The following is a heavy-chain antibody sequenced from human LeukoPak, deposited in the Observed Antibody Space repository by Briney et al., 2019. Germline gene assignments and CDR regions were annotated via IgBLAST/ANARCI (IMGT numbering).Heavy chain of an antibody. CDR1: GGSISRYY. CDR3: ARHDSSGYYLGY. V-gene: IGHV4-59*08. J-gene: IGHJ4*02. D-gene: IGHD3-22*01. CDR2: VYYSGST. Sequence: SETLSLTCTVSGGSISRYYWSWLRQPPGKELEWIGYVYYSGSTNYNPSLKSRVTISVDTSKNQFSLKLSSVTAADTAVYYCARHDSSGYYLGYWGQGTLVTVSS.